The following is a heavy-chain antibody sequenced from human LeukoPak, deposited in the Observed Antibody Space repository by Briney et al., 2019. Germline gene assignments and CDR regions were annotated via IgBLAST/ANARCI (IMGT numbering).Heavy chain of an antibody. Sequence: GGFLRLSCAASGFTFSSYAMHWVRQAPGKGLEWVAVISYEGSNKYYADSVKGRFTLSRDNSKNTLYLQMNSLRAEDTAVYFCARDKLVTIFDYWGQGTLVTVSS. CDR2: ISYEGSNK. CDR1: GFTFSSYA. V-gene: IGHV3-30-3*01. CDR3: ARDKLVTIFDY. J-gene: IGHJ4*02. D-gene: IGHD3-9*01.